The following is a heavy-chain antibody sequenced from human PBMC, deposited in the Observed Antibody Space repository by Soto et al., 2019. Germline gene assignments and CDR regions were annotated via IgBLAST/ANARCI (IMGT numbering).Heavy chain of an antibody. CDR3: ARIQDSTYPFDAFDI. D-gene: IGHD5-18*01. Sequence: SGPTLVNPTQTLTLTCTFSGFSLSTSGMCVSWIRQPPGKALEWLTLIDWDDDKYYSTSLKTRLTITKNTSKNQVVLTITNMDPVYTATYYCARIQDSTYPFDAFDIWGQGTMVTVSS. J-gene: IGHJ3*02. CDR1: GFSLSTSGMC. V-gene: IGHV2-70*01. CDR2: IDWDDDK.